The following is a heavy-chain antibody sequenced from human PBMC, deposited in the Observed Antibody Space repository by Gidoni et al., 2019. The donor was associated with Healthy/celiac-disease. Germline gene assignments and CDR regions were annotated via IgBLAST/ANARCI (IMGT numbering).Heavy chain of an antibody. CDR1: VFPFSSYS. Sequence: EVQLVVSGGGLVKPGGSLRLSCAASVFPFSSYSMNWVRQAPVKGLEWVSSISSSSSYIYYADSVKGRVTISRDNAKNSLYLQMNSLRAEDTAVYYCARDRAAVAGRAFDIWGQGTMVTVSS. D-gene: IGHD6-19*01. V-gene: IGHV3-21*01. CDR2: ISSSSSYI. J-gene: IGHJ3*02. CDR3: ARDRAAVAGRAFDI.